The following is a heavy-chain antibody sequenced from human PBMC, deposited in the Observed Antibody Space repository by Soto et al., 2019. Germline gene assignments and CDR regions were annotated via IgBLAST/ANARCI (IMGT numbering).Heavy chain of an antibody. CDR1: GITFSNYD. D-gene: IGHD1-26*01. CDR2: IGAGGGHT. CDR3: AKELIVRTGVDAFDI. V-gene: IGHV3-23*01. J-gene: IGHJ3*02. Sequence: EVQLLESGGGLVQPGGSLRLSCAASGITFSNYDMNWVRQAPGKGLEWVSAIGAGGGHTYYADSVKGRFTISRDNSKGALYLQMITLRGEGTAVYYCAKELIVRTGVDAFDIWGQGTMGTVSS.